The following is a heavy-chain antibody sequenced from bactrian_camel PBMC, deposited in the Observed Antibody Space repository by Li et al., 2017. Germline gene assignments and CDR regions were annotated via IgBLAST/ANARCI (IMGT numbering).Heavy chain of an antibody. CDR1: GFTSGSGC. Sequence: HVQLVESGGGSVQAGGSLRLSCVATGFTSGSGCMGWFRQAPGKEREWVAAIDSDGSTSYADSVMGRFTISQDNAKNTLYLQMNSLLPEDTAMYYCAEDRFACLKGPHSRLDRNEYKVWGQGTQVTVS. D-gene: IGHD5*01. CDR3: AEDRFACLKGPHSRLDRNEYKV. CDR2: IDSDGST. V-gene: IGHV3S55*01. J-gene: IGHJ4*01.